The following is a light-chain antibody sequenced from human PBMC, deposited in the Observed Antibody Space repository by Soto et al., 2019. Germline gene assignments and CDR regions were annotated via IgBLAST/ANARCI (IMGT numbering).Light chain of an antibody. CDR1: QSISSW. CDR3: QQYASYST. CDR2: DAS. J-gene: IGKJ1*01. Sequence: TITFWDSQSISSWLAWYQQKPGKAPQLLIYDASSLESGVPSRFSGSLFETEVGIRISSAVSAFFATHYCQQYASYSTLGQGTKVDIK. V-gene: IGKV1-5*01.